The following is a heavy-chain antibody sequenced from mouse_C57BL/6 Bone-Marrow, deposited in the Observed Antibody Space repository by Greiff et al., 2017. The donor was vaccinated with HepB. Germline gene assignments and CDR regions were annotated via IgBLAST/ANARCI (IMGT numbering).Heavy chain of an antibody. J-gene: IGHJ1*03. D-gene: IGHD1-1*02. Sequence: VQLQQPGAELVKPGASVQLSCKASGYTFTSYWMHWVKQRPGQGLEWIGMIHPYSGSTTYNEKFKSKATLTVDKSSSTAYRQLSSLTSEDSAVYYCASYVYFDVWGTGTTVTVSA. CDR1: GYTFTSYW. CDR3: ASYVYFDV. CDR2: IHPYSGST. V-gene: IGHV1-64*01.